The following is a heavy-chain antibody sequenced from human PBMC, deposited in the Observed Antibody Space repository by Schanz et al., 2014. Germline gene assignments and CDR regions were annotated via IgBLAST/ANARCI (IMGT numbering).Heavy chain of an antibody. CDR2: TQTSGTA. V-gene: IGHV4-4*07. Sequence: QVQLQESGPGLVKPSETLSLSCTFSGDSISFYYWSWIRQPAGKGLEWIGRTQTSGTATYNPSLRGRVTMSVDTSKNQFSRKLLSVTAADTAVYYCAREWGSIDFWGQGTLVTVSS. CDR1: GDSISFYY. CDR3: AREWGSIDF. J-gene: IGHJ4*02. D-gene: IGHD3-16*01.